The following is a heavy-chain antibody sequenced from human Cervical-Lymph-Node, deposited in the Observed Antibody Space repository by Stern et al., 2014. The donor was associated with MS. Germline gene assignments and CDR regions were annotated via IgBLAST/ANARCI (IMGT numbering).Heavy chain of an antibody. D-gene: IGHD3-10*01. CDR1: GFTFSGYT. Sequence: EVQLVESGGGLVQPGGSLRLSCAASGFTFSGYTMNWVRQAPGKGLEWVSHISGTSGIIYYADSVKGRFTISRDNAKNSLYLQMTSLRVEDTAVYYCVRCPVRGVIILDYFDYWGQGTLVTVSS. CDR3: VRCPVRGVIILDYFDY. V-gene: IGHV3-48*01. CDR2: ISGTSGII. J-gene: IGHJ4*02.